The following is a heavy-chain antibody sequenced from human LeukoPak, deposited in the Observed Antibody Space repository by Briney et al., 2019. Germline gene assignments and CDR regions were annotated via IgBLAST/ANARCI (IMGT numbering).Heavy chain of an antibody. V-gene: IGHV3-23*01. J-gene: IGHJ6*02. CDR2: ISGGGGST. D-gene: IGHD3-16*01. Sequence: HPGGSLRLSCAASGFTFTSYSMNWVRQAPGKGLEWVSTISGGGGSTYYADSVKGRFTISRDNSKNTLYLQVNSLRAEDTAVYYCARDLGPYGGMDVWGQGTTVTVSS. CDR1: GFTFTSYS. CDR3: ARDLGPYGGMDV.